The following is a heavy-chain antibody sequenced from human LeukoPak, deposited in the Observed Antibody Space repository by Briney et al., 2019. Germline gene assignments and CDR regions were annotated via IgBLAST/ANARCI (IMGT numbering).Heavy chain of an antibody. Sequence: GGSLRLSCAASGFTFSAYWMHWVRQVPGKGLVWVSRINNDGTATFFADSVKGRFTISRDNAENTLYLQMDSLRAEDTAVYYCAELGITMIGGVWGKGTTVTISS. J-gene: IGHJ6*04. CDR2: INNDGTAT. D-gene: IGHD3-10*02. V-gene: IGHV3-74*01. CDR1: GFTFSAYW. CDR3: AELGITMIGGV.